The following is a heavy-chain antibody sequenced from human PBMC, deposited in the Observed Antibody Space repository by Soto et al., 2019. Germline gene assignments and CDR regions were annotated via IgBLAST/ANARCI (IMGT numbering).Heavy chain of an antibody. Sequence: GGSLRLSCAASGFIFSDSAMHWVSQAAGKGLEWVGRIRSKAYNYATAYAASVKGKCTISRDDSKNTAYLQMNSQKTEDTAVYYGTRSPPRSLTVAIHFAYWGQRSLVTVAS. CDR2: IRSKAYNYAT. J-gene: IGHJ4*02. CDR3: TRSPPRSLTVAIHFAY. CDR1: GFIFSDSA. D-gene: IGHD6-19*01. V-gene: IGHV3-73*01.